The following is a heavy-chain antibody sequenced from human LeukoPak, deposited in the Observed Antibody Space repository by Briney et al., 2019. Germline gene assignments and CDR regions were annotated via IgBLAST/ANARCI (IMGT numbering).Heavy chain of an antibody. J-gene: IGHJ4*02. CDR2: TRNKRNSYTT. CDR3: ARDGGFFYDY. CDR1: GFTFSDYY. V-gene: IGHV3-72*01. D-gene: IGHD2/OR15-2a*01. Sequence: PGGSLRLSCAVSGFTFSDYYMDWVRQAPGKGLEGAGRTRNKRNSYTTEYAASVKGRFTISRDDSMDSLDLQMNSLKAEDTAVYFCARDGGFFYDYWGQGTLVTVSS.